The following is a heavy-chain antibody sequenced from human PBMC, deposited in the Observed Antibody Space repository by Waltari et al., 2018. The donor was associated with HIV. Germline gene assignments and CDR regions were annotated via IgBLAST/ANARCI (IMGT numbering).Heavy chain of an antibody. Sequence: QVQVVQSGPEVKKPGASVKVSCKASGYTYSSHYMLWVRQAPGQGLEWMGIINPSGGSTSYAQKFQGRVTMTRDTSTSTVYMELSSLRSEDTAVYYCARASISPRWFGSPGDYWGQGTLVTVSS. CDR3: ARASISPRWFGSPGDY. V-gene: IGHV1-46*01. CDR2: INPSGGST. CDR1: GYTYSSHY. D-gene: IGHD3-10*01. J-gene: IGHJ4*02.